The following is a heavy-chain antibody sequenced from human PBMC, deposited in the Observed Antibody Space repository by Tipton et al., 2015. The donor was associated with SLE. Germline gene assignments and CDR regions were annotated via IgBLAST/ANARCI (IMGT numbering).Heavy chain of an antibody. V-gene: IGHV3-30*18. CDR2: IWYDGSNK. J-gene: IGHJ3*02. CDR3: AKDTGDRDYDAFDI. D-gene: IGHD7-27*01. CDR1: GFTFSSYG. Sequence: QVQLVQSGGGVVQPGRSLRLSCAASGFTFSSYGMHWVRQAPGKGLEWVAVIWYDGSNKYYADSVKGRFTVSRDNSKNTLYLQMNSLRAEDTAIFYCAKDTGDRDYDAFDIWGQGTTVTVSS.